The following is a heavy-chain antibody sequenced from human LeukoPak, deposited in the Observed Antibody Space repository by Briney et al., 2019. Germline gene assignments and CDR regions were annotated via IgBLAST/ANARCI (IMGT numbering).Heavy chain of an antibody. J-gene: IGHJ4*02. CDR3: VKDSNIHNY. Sequence: GGSLRLSCSASGFTFSTYAMYWVRQAPGKGLEYVSVITSNGGTTYSADSVKGRFTISRDNSKNTLYLQMSSLRPEDTAVYYCVKDSNIHNYWGQGTLVTVSS. CDR1: GFTFSTYA. CDR2: ITSNGGTT. D-gene: IGHD4-11*01. V-gene: IGHV3-64D*09.